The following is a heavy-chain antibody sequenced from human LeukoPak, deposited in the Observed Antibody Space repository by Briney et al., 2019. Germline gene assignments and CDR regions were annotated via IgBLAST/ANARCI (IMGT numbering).Heavy chain of an antibody. Sequence: PSETLSLTCTVSGGSISSYYWSWIRQPPGKGLEWIGYIYYSGSTNYNPSLKSRVTISVDTSKNQFSLKLSSVTAADTAVYYCARRADCSGGSCRLPSFDYWGQGTLVTVSS. D-gene: IGHD2-15*01. CDR2: IYYSGST. CDR3: ARRADCSGGSCRLPSFDY. CDR1: GGSISSYY. J-gene: IGHJ4*02. V-gene: IGHV4-59*08.